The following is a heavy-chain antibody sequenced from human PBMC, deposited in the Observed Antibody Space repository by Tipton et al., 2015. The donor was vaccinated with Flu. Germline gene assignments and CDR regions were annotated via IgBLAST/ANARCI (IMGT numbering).Heavy chain of an antibody. Sequence: TLSLTCAVFGYSIRSSNYYWGWIRQPPGKGLEWIGNIFHSGNSYHNPSLKSRVTMAVETSKNQFSLKLSSVTAADTAVYYCARRHYSNYVSEPKNWFDSWGQGALVIVSS. D-gene: IGHD4-11*01. J-gene: IGHJ5*01. CDR1: GYSIRSSNYY. CDR3: ARRHYSNYVSEPKNWFDS. CDR2: IFHSGNS. V-gene: IGHV4-38-2*01.